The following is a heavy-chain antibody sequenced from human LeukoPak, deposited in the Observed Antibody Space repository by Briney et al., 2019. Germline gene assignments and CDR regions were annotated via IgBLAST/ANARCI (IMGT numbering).Heavy chain of an antibody. V-gene: IGHV1-2*02. CDR1: GDIFSDYY. D-gene: IGHD3-22*01. CDR2: INPNSGGT. J-gene: IGHJ3*02. Sequence: GASVKVSCKASGDIFSDYYMHWVRQAPGQGLEWMGWINPNSGGTNYAQKFQGRVTMTRDTSISTAYMELSRLRSDDTAVYYCARDLTYYYDSSGYDAFDIWGQGTMVTVSS. CDR3: ARDLTYYYDSSGYDAFDI.